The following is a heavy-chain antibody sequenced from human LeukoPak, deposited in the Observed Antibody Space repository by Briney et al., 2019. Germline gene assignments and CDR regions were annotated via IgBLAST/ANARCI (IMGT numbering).Heavy chain of an antibody. V-gene: IGHV4-59*01. D-gene: IGHD6-13*01. Sequence: PSETLSLTCTVSGGSISSYYWSWIRQPPGKGLEWIGYIYYSGSTNYNPSLKSRVTISVDTSKNQFSLKLSSVTAADTAVYYCARVYRYSSSWYYFDYWGQGTLVTVSS. CDR1: GGSISSYY. CDR2: IYYSGST. J-gene: IGHJ4*02. CDR3: ARVYRYSSSWYYFDY.